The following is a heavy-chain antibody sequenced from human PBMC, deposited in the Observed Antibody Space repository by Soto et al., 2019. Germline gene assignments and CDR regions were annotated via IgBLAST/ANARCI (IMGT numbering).Heavy chain of an antibody. CDR3: ARGGTYYDFWSGYWGTYYFDY. CDR2: INRSGST. Sequence: SETLSLTCAVYGGSFSGYYWSWIRRPPGKGLEWIGEINRSGSTNYNPSLKSRVTISVDTSKNQFSLKLSSVTAADTAVYYCARGGTYYDFWSGYWGTYYFDYWGQGTLVTVSS. CDR1: GGSFSGYY. D-gene: IGHD3-3*01. J-gene: IGHJ4*02. V-gene: IGHV4-34*01.